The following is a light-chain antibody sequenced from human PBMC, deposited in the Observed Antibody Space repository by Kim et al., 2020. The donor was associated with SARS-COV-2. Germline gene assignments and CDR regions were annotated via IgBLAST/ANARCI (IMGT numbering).Light chain of an antibody. V-gene: IGKV3-20*01. CDR1: QTVSSDY. CDR3: QHNGGSEFT. Sequence: SPGERATRSCRASQTVSSDYVAWYQQKPGQAPRLLIYGATSRVASIPSRSSSSGAGTDFPLTSSRLEPEDFAVYYCQHNGGSEFTFGRGTKVDIK. CDR2: GAT. J-gene: IGKJ3*01.